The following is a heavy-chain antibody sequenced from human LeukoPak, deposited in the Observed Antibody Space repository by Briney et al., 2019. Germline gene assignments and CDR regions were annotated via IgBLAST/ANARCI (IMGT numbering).Heavy chain of an antibody. V-gene: IGHV3-48*03. CDR2: ISSSGTTK. CDR1: GFTFSSYE. J-gene: IGHJ5*02. CDR3: ASRPSSNWIYA. Sequence: GGSLRLSCAASGFTFSSYEMNWVRQGPGKGLEWVSYISSSGTTKYYADSVKGRFTLSRDNAKKSLSLQMNSLRAEDTAIYYCASRPSSNWIYAWGRGTLVTVSS.